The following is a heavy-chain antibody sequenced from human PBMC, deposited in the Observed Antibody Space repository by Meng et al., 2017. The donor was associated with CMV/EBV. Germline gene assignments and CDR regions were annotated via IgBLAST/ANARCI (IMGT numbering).Heavy chain of an antibody. V-gene: IGHV4-39*07. CDR2: IYYSGST. CDR1: GGSISSSSYY. D-gene: IGHD3-3*01. CDR3: ARDNTIFGVDARGMDV. Sequence: GSLRLSCTVSGGSISSSSYYWGWIRQPPGKGLEWIGSIYYSGSTYYNPSLKSRVTISVDTSKNQFSLKLSSVTAADTAVYYCARDNTIFGVDARGMDVWGQGTTVTVSS. J-gene: IGHJ6*02.